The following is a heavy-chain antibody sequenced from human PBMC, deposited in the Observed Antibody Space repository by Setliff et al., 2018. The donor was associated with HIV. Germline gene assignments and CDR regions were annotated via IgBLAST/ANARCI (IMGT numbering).Heavy chain of an antibody. V-gene: IGHV4-31*03. J-gene: IGHJ5*02. CDR1: GGSINSGGYY. CDR2: IYYIGGA. Sequence: PSETLSLTCTVSGGSINSGGYYWTWVRQHPGKGLQWIGYIYYIGGAYYNPSLKSRVTISLDTSKNHFSLNLSSVTAADTAVYYCARTRSGTYYGEMNWFDPWGQGILVTVSS. D-gene: IGHD3-10*01. CDR3: ARTRSGTYYGEMNWFDP.